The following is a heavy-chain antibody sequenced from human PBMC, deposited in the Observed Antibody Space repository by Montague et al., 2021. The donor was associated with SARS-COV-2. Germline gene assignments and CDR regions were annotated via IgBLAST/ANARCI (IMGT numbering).Heavy chain of an antibody. CDR1: GVSVSNRYTH. CDR3: ATYWQGGSGRGS. V-gene: IGHV4-61*01. CDR2: LDYGGSP. Sequence: SETLSLTCTVSGVSVSNRYTHWSWIRQSPGKGLEWIGHLDYGGSPNYSPSLHSRVTISLDTSKNQLSLRLNSATAADTAVYYCATYWQGGSGRGSWGQGTLVTVSS. D-gene: IGHD3-10*01. J-gene: IGHJ5*02.